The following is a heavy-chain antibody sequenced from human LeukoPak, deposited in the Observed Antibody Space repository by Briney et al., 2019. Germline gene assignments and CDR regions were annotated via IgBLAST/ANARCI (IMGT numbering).Heavy chain of an antibody. Sequence: SETLSLTCTVSGGSISSGGYYWSWIRQPPGKGLEWIGYIYHSGSTYYNPSLKSRVTISVDRSKSQFSLKLSSVTAADTAVYYCARNLYSSSSIEAFDIWGQGTMVTVSS. D-gene: IGHD6-6*01. V-gene: IGHV4-30-2*01. CDR2: IYHSGST. J-gene: IGHJ3*02. CDR3: ARNLYSSSSIEAFDI. CDR1: GGSISSGGYY.